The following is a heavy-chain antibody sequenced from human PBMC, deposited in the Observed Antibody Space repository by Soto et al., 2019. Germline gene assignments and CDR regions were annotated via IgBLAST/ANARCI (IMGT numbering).Heavy chain of an antibody. CDR3: AKYRRPDGIWTVDV. D-gene: IGHD3-9*01. V-gene: IGHV3-23*03. CDR2: IYRDGSGT. Sequence: EVQLLESAGQLVQPGGSLRLSCAASEFTFNTYTMNWVLQAPGKGLEWVSGIYRDGSGTHYADSVKGRFTISRDKSKNLLYLQMHSLRSEDTAVYYCAKYRRPDGIWTVDVWGQGTLVTVSS. J-gene: IGHJ4*02. CDR1: EFTFNTYT.